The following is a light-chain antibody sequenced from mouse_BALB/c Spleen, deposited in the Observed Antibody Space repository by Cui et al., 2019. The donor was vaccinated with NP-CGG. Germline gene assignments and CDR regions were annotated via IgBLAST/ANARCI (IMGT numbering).Light chain of an antibody. J-gene: IGLJ1*01. CDR2: DTN. Sequence: QAVVTQESALTTSPGETVTLTCRSSIGAVTTSNYANWVQEKPDHLFTGLIGDTNNRPPGVPARFSGSLIGDKAALIITGAQTEDEAIYFCALWYSNHWVFGGGTKLTVL. V-gene: IGLV1*01. CDR1: IGAVTTSNY. CDR3: ALWYSNHWV.